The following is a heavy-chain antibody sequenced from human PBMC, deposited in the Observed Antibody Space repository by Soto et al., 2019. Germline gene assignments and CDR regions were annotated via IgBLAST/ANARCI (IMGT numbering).Heavy chain of an antibody. CDR2: ISSSSSYI. CDR3: AREEDSYGKGDY. J-gene: IGHJ4*02. CDR1: GFTFSSYS. D-gene: IGHD5-18*01. V-gene: IGHV3-21*01. Sequence: PGGSLRLSCAASGFTFSSYSMNWVRQAPGKGLEWVSSISSSSSYIYYAYSVKGRFTISRDNAKNSLYLQMNSLRAEDTAVYYCAREEDSYGKGDYWGQGNLVTVSS.